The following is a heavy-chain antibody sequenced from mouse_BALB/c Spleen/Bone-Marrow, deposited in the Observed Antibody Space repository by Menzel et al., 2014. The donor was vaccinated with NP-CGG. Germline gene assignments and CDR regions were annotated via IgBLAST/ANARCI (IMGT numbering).Heavy chain of an antibody. D-gene: IGHD2-4*01. CDR2: INPSSGYT. V-gene: IGHV1-4*01. CDR3: AIDDYDVRYFEV. Sequence: QVQLQQSGAELARPGASVKMSCKASGSTFTSYTMHWVKQRTGLGLEWIGYINPSSGYTKYNQKCKDKATLTADKNSSTAYMQLSSLTSEDSEVYYCAIDDYDVRYFEVWGAATTVTVSS. CDR1: GSTFTSYT. J-gene: IGHJ1*01.